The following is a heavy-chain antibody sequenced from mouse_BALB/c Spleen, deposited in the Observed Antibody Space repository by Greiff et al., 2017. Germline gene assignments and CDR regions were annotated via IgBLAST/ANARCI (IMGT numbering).Heavy chain of an antibody. CDR3: TYGNYGFAY. J-gene: IGHJ3*01. D-gene: IGHD2-1*01. V-gene: IGHV3-2*02. CDR1: GYSITSDYA. Sequence: EVKLMESGPGLVKPSQSLSLTCTVTGYSITSDYAWNWIRQFPGNKLEWMGYISYSGSTSYNPSLKSRISITRDTSKNQFFLQLNSVTTEDTATYYCTYGNYGFAYWGQGTLVTVSA. CDR2: ISYSGST.